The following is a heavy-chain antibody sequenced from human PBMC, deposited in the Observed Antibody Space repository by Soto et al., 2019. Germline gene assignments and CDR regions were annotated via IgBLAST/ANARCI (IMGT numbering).Heavy chain of an antibody. CDR3: ESGGHYYRSMI. CDR2: ISYSVAT. Sequence: PSETLSLTCTVSGDSVSSGGYYWTWIRQPPGKGLEWIGYISYSVATSYNPSLKSRVTISVDTSKNQFSLNLNSANAADTALYYCESGGHYYRSMICGQLTLVTVSA. D-gene: IGHD2-2*01. J-gene: IGHJ4*02. CDR1: GDSVSSGGYY. V-gene: IGHV4-61*08.